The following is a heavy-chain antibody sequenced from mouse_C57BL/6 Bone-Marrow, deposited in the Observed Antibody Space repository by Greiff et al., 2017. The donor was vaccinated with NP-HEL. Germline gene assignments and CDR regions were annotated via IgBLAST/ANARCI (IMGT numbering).Heavy chain of an antibody. D-gene: IGHD1-1*01. Sequence: EVKLEESGGGLVQPGGSLSLSCAASGFTFTDYYMSCVRQPPGKALEWLGFIRNKANGYTTEYSASVKGRFTISRDNSQSILYLQMNALRAEDSATYYCARYPTTVVAHWYFDVWGTGTTVTVSS. CDR3: ARYPTTVVAHWYFDV. CDR1: GFTFTDYY. J-gene: IGHJ1*03. V-gene: IGHV7-3*01. CDR2: IRNKANGYTT.